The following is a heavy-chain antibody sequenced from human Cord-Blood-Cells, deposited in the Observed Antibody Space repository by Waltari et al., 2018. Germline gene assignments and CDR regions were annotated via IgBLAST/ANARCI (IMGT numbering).Heavy chain of an antibody. CDR3: AYFMAARSYYFDY. CDR1: GGSFGGYY. J-gene: IGHJ4*02. Sequence: QVQLQQWGAGLLKPSETLSLTCAVYGGSFGGYYWTWIRQPPGKGLEWIGEINHSGSNNYNPSLKSRVTISVDTSKNQFSLKLSSVTAADTAVYYCAYFMAARSYYFDYWGQGTLSPSPQ. V-gene: IGHV4-34*01. CDR2: INHSGSN. D-gene: IGHD6-6*01.